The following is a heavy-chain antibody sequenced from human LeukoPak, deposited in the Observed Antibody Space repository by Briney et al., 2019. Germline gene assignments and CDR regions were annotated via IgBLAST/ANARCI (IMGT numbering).Heavy chain of an antibody. D-gene: IGHD1-26*01. J-gene: IGHJ4*02. Sequence: GGSLRLSCAASGFTFSSYSMSWVRQAPGKGLEWVANIRQDGGLKHYVDSVKGRFTISRDNAENSLYLQMNSLRAEDTAVYYCAREIVGAIKSYFDYWGQGTLVTASS. CDR3: AREIVGAIKSYFDY. CDR2: IRQDGGLK. V-gene: IGHV3-7*01. CDR1: GFTFSSYS.